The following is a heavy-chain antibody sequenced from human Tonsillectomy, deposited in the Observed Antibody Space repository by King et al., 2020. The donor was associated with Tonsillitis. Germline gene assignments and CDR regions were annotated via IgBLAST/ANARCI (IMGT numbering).Heavy chain of an antibody. CDR3: ARDPGYSSGWYLDY. CDR1: GYTFTSIG. J-gene: IGHJ4*02. V-gene: IGHV1-18*01. Sequence: QLVQSGAEVKKPGASVKVSCKASGYTFTSIGSSWVRLAPGQGLEWMGWISAYDGNTNYAQKLQGRVTMTTDSSTSTAYMELRSLRSDDTAVYYCARDPGYSSGWYLDYWGQGTLVTVSS. D-gene: IGHD6-19*01. CDR2: ISAYDGNT.